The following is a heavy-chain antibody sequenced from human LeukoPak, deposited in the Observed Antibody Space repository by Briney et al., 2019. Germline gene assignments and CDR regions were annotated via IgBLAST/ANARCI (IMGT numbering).Heavy chain of an antibody. CDR3: ARSPGHRGYDY. CDR2: IYYSGST. Sequence: SETLSLTCTVSGVSISRSYYWSWIRHPPGKGLEWIGYIYYSGSTNYNPSLESRVTMSIDTSNNQFSLKVTSVTATDTAVYSCARSPGHRGYDYWGQGTLVTVSS. CDR1: GVSISRSYY. D-gene: IGHD3-22*01. J-gene: IGHJ4*02. V-gene: IGHV4-59*01.